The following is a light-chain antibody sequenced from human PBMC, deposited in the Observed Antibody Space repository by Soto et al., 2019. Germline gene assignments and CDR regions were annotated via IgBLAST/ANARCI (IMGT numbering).Light chain of an antibody. CDR3: QKYNSSPLT. Sequence: IQLTQSPATLSASLGDRVTITCRASQGISNYLAWYQQKPGKVPKLLIYAASTLQSGVPARFSGSGSGTDFTLTISSLQPEDVAAYYCQKYNSSPLTFGGGTKVDIK. CDR1: QGISNY. CDR2: AAS. V-gene: IGKV1-27*01. J-gene: IGKJ4*01.